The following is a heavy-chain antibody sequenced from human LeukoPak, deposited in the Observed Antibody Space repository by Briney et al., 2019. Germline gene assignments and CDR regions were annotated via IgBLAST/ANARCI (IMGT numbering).Heavy chain of an antibody. CDR1: GFTFSSYA. J-gene: IGHJ4*02. CDR2: ISSDGGND. V-gene: IGHV3-30*18. CDR3: AKDHSPFRGVGHFDY. D-gene: IGHD3-10*01. Sequence: GGSLRLSCAASGFTFSSYAIPWVRQAPGKGLEWVALISSDGGNDFYADSVKGRFTISRDNSKNTLYLQLNSLRTVDTAMYFCAKDHSPFRGVGHFDYWGQGTLVTVSS.